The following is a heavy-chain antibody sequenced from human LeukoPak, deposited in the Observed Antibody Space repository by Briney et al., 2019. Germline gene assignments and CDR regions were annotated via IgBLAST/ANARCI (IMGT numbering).Heavy chain of an antibody. CDR2: IKSKTDGGTT. D-gene: IGHD3-22*01. J-gene: IGHJ4*02. CDR3: TTAPPMIVDDY. Sequence: PGGSLRPSCAASGFTFSNAWMSWVRQAPGKGLEWVGRIKSKTDGGTTDYAAPVKGRSTISRDDSKNTLYLQMNSLKTEDTAVYYCTTAPPMIVDDYWGQGTLVTVSS. CDR1: GFTFSNAW. V-gene: IGHV3-15*01.